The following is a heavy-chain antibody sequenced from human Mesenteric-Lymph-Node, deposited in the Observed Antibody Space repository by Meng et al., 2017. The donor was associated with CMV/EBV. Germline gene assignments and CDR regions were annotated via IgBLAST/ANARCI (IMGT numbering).Heavy chain of an antibody. D-gene: IGHD7-27*01. CDR2: ISYSGST. J-gene: IGHJ4*02. V-gene: IGHV4-61*08. CDR1: GGSVSSAAYY. Sequence: VSGGSVSSAAYYWSWIRQPPGKGLEWIGYISYSGSTNYNPSLRSRVTISLDTSRSQFSLKLTSVTAADTAVYYCARGENWGSSGFDSWGQGTLVTVSS. CDR3: ARGENWGSSGFDS.